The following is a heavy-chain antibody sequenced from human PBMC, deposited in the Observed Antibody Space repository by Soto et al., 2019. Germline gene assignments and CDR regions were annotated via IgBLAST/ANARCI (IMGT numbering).Heavy chain of an antibody. J-gene: IGHJ6*02. CDR2: IGRCCSP. Sequence: PSETLSLSCPVSGDSFTSVSDYWSGLRPPPGKGLAWLRSIGRCCSPDYNPSLGSRVTISIDTSTTQFSMKLTSVTAAATAGYYCARGVGFGYYYYHMDLWVQGTTVT. D-gene: IGHD3-10*01. CDR3: ARGVGFGYYYYHMDL. CDR1: GDSFTSVSDY. V-gene: IGHV4-61*01.